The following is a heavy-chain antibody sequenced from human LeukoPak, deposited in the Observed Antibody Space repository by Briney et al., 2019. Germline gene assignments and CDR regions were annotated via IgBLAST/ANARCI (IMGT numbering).Heavy chain of an antibody. V-gene: IGHV4-30-4*08. CDR1: GGSISSGDYY. J-gene: IGHJ4*02. Sequence: SQTLSLTCTVSGGSISSGDYYWSWIRQPPGKGLEWIGYIYYSGSTYYNPSLKSRVTISVDTSKNQSSLKLSSVTAADTAVYYCARPSRSGYYYPFDYWGQGTLVTVSS. CDR3: ARPSRSGYYYPFDY. CDR2: IYYSGST. D-gene: IGHD3-22*01.